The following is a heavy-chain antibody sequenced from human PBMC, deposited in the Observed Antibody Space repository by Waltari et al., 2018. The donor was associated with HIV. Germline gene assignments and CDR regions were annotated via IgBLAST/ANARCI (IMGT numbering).Heavy chain of an antibody. Sequence: QVQLQQWGAGLLKPSETLSLTCAVYGGSFSGYYWSWIRQPPGRGLEWIGEINHSGSTNYNPSLSSRFTISVDTSKNPFSLNLSSVTAAYTAAYDGASRSSSWYWFDPWCQGTLVTVSS. D-gene: IGHD6-13*01. V-gene: IGHV4-34*01. CDR2: INHSGST. J-gene: IGHJ5*02. CDR1: GGSFSGYY. CDR3: ASRSSSWYWFDP.